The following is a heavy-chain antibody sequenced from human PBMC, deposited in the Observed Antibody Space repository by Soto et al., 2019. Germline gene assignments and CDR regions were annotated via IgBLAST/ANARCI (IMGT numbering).Heavy chain of an antibody. V-gene: IGHV4-31*03. CDR1: GGSISSGGYY. Sequence: SETLSLTCTVSGGSISSGGYYWSWIRQHPGKGLEWIGYIYYSGSTYYNPSLKSRVTISVDTSKNQFSLKLSSVTAADTAVYYCASNYDSSGYSRLKSSHIGDYWGQGTLVTVS. CDR3: ASNYDSSGYSRLKSSHIGDY. CDR2: IYYSGST. J-gene: IGHJ4*02. D-gene: IGHD3-22*01.